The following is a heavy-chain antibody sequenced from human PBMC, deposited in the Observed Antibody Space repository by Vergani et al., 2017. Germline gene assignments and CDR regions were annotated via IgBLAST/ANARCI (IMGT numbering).Heavy chain of an antibody. CDR2: IIPILGIA. D-gene: IGHD3-10*01. J-gene: IGHJ6*02. CDR1: GGTFSSYT. CDR3: ARVLLWFGAESGMDV. V-gene: IGHV1-69*02. Sequence: QVQLVQSGAEVKKPGSSVKVSCKASGGTFSSYTISWVRQAPGQVLECMGRIIPILGIANYAQKFQGRVTITADKSTSTAYMELSSLRSEDTAVYYCARVLLWFGAESGMDVWGQGTTVTVSS.